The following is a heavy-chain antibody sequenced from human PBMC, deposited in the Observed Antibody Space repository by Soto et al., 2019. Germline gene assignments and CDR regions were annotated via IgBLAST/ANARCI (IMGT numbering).Heavy chain of an antibody. J-gene: IGHJ4*02. D-gene: IGHD2-2*02. CDR1: GFTFSSYA. CDR2: ISGSGGST. CDR3: AAPRKGVPAAILDY. V-gene: IGHV3-23*01. Sequence: EVQLLESGGGLVQPGGSLRLSCAASGFTFSSYAMSWVRQAPGKGLEWVSAISGSGGSTYYADSVKGRFTISRDNSKNTLDRQMNSLRAEDTAVYYCAAPRKGVPAAILDYWGQGTLVTVSS.